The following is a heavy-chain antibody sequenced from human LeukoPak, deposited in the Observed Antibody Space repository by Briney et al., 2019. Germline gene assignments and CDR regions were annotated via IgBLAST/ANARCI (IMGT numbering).Heavy chain of an antibody. V-gene: IGHV3-74*01. CDR3: ARDWVYKIDY. Sequence: QPGGSLRLSCETAGSTFSSYVMHWVRRTPGKGLVWVSRISHDGIISYADSVKGRFTISRDNAENTLILQMNSLRVEDTAVYYCARDWVYKIDYWGRGTLVTVSS. CDR1: GSTFSSYV. J-gene: IGHJ4*02. CDR2: ISHDGII. D-gene: IGHD5-24*01.